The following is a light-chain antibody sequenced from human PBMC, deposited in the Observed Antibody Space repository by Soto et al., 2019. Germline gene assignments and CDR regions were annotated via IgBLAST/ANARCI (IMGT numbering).Light chain of an antibody. CDR3: QKYGSSPPIT. J-gene: IGKJ5*01. Sequence: EIVLTQSPATLSLSPGERATLSCRASQTVRNNLAWYQQKPGQAPRLLIYGASNRATGIPDRFSGSGSGTDFTLTISRLEPEDFAVYYCQKYGSSPPITFGQGTRLEIK. CDR1: QTVRNN. V-gene: IGKV3-20*01. CDR2: GAS.